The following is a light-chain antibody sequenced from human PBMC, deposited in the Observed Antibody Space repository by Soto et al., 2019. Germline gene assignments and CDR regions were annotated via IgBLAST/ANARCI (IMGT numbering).Light chain of an antibody. Sequence: EIVMPQSPATLSVSPGEGATLSCRAGQSVGVNLAWYQQMPGQAPRLLIYGASTRSTGVPARFSGSGSGTEFTLTLSSLQSEDFAVYYCQQYEEWPPQLTFGGGTKVEI. CDR3: QQYEEWPPQLT. CDR2: GAS. CDR1: QSVGVN. J-gene: IGKJ4*01. V-gene: IGKV3-15*01.